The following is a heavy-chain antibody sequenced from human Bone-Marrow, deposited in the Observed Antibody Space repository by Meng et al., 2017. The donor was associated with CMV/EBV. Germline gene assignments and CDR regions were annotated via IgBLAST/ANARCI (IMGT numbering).Heavy chain of an antibody. CDR1: GFTVSSNY. J-gene: IGHJ4*02. CDR3: AREGVVKRWLQFTGIFYFDY. Sequence: GESLKISCAASGFTVSSNYMSWVRQAPGKGLEWVAVISYDGSNKYYADSVKGRFTISRDNSKNTLYLQMDSLRAEDTAVYYCAREGVVKRWLQFTGIFYFDYWGQGTLVTVSS. CDR2: ISYDGSNK. V-gene: IGHV3-30-3*01. D-gene: IGHD5-24*01.